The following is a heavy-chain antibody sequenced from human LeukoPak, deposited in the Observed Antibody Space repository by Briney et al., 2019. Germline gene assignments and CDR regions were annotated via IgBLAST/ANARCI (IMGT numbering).Heavy chain of an antibody. V-gene: IGHV4-4*02. Sequence: SETLSLTCTVSGGSIGTEEYWSWVRQPPGKGLEWIGEIYYSGITNYNPSLKSRLTISIDKPKNQFSLNLNSVTAADTAVYYCARWPVIGTARYFDYWGQGNLVTVSA. J-gene: IGHJ4*02. CDR1: GGSIGTEEY. CDR3: ARWPVIGTARYFDY. D-gene: IGHD1-7*01. CDR2: IYYSGIT.